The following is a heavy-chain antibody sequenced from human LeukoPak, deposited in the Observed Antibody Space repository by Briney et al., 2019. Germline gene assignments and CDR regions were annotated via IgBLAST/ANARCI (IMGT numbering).Heavy chain of an antibody. CDR3: ARDPGPGNTRFDP. V-gene: IGHV1-69*13. Sequence: SVKVSCKASGGTFSSYAISWVRQAPGQGLEWMGGIIPIFGTANYAQKFQGRVTITADESTSTAYMELSSLRSEDTAVYYCARDPGPGNTRFDPWGQGTLVTVSS. CDR2: IIPIFGTA. J-gene: IGHJ5*02. D-gene: IGHD3-10*01. CDR1: GGTFSSYA.